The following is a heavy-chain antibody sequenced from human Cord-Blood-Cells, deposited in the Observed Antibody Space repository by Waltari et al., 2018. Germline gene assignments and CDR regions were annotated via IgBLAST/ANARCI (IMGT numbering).Heavy chain of an antibody. J-gene: IGHJ4*02. CDR1: GYTFTSYD. Sequence: QVQLVQSGAEVKKPGASVKVSCKASGYTFTSYDINWVRQATGQGLEWMGWMKPNSGNTGYAQKFQGRVNMTRNTSISTAYMELSSLRSEDTAVYYCAFRRGAAGTLDYWGQGTLVTVSS. V-gene: IGHV1-8*01. D-gene: IGHD6-13*01. CDR2: MKPNSGNT. CDR3: AFRRGAAGTLDY.